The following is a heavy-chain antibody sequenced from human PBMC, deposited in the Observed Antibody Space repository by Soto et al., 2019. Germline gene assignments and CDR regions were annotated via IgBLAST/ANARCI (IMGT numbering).Heavy chain of an antibody. D-gene: IGHD2-15*01. V-gene: IGHV4-31*03. Sequence: QVQLQESGPGLVKPSQTLSLTCTVSGGSISSGGYYWSWIRQHPGKGLEWIGYISYSGSAYYNPSLKSRVTRSVDTSKNQFSLKLSSVAAADTAVFYCAGTCSGGSCYGHTWFDPWGQGTLVTVSS. CDR3: AGTCSGGSCYGHTWFDP. CDR1: GGSISSGGYY. CDR2: ISYSGSA. J-gene: IGHJ5*02.